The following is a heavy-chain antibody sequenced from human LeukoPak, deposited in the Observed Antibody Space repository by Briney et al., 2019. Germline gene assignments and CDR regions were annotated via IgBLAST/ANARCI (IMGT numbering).Heavy chain of an antibody. Sequence: PGGSLRLSCAASGFTFDDYGMSWVRQAPGKGLEWVSSISSSSSYIYYADSVKGRFTISRDNAKNSLYLQMNSLRAEDTAVYYCARDRGSYRLHFDYWGQGTLVTVSS. CDR2: ISSSSSYI. CDR3: ARDRGSYRLHFDY. J-gene: IGHJ4*02. CDR1: GFTFDDYG. V-gene: IGHV3-21*01. D-gene: IGHD1-26*01.